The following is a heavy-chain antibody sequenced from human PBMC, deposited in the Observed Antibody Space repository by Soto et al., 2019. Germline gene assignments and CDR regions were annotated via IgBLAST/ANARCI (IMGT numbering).Heavy chain of an antibody. J-gene: IGHJ6*02. CDR3: VRPEIDYLHGLADV. V-gene: IGHV4-59*08. Sequence: QVQLQQSGPRLVKPSETLSLTCTVSSGPSRSYNWGWIRQSPRRGLEWIGDVYYTGDTAYNPSLKSRVTISADTSTNNIPAVLSSVTAADTAVYYCVRPEIDYLHGLADVGGQGTTVTVSS. CDR1: SGPSRSYN. D-gene: IGHD4-17*01. CDR2: VYYTGDT.